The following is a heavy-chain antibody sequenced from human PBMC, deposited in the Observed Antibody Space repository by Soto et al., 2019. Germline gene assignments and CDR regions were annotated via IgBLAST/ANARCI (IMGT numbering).Heavy chain of an antibody. CDR2: IYYSGST. J-gene: IGHJ6*02. Sequence: TLSLTCTVSVGSIIIGGYYWSWIRQHPGKGLEWIGYIYYSGSTYYNPSLKSRVTISVDTSKNQFSLKLSSVTAADTAVYYCARGRADYCYGMDVWGQGTTVTVYS. CDR1: VGSIIIGGYY. V-gene: IGHV4-31*03. CDR3: ARGRADYCYGMDV.